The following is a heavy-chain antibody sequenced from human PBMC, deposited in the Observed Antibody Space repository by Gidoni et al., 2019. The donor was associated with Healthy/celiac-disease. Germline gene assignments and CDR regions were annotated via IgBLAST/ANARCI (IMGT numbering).Heavy chain of an antibody. CDR2: IIPILGIA. J-gene: IGHJ6*02. Sequence: QVQLVQSGAEVKKPGSSVKVSCKASGGTFSSYTISWLRQAPGQGLEWMGRIIPILGIANYAQKFQGRVTITADKSTSTAYMELSSLRSEDTAVYYCAREIGYCSSTSCYLGTHYYYYGMDVWGQGTTVTVSS. V-gene: IGHV1-69*08. CDR3: AREIGYCSSTSCYLGTHYYYYGMDV. D-gene: IGHD2-2*01. CDR1: GGTFSSYT.